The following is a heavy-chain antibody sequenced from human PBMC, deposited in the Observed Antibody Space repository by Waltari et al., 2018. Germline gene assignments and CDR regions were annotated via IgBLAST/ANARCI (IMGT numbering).Heavy chain of an antibody. CDR3: AKDPMYYYDSSGYFDY. Sequence: EVQLVESGGGLVQPGGSLRLSCAASGFTFSSYAMSWVRQAPXKGLEWVSASSGSGGSTYYADSVKGRFTISRDNSKNTLYLQMNSLRAEDTAVYYCAKDPMYYYDSSGYFDYWGQGTLVTXSS. CDR2: SSGSGGST. J-gene: IGHJ4*02. CDR1: GFTFSSYA. D-gene: IGHD3-22*01. V-gene: IGHV3-23*04.